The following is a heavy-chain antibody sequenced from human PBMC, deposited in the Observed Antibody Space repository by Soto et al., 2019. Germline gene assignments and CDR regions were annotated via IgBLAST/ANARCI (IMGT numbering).Heavy chain of an antibody. CDR2: ISGSGSST. CDR1: GFTFSSYA. CDR3: AKEMWAAWLQGHYYYYGMDV. J-gene: IGHJ6*02. Sequence: GGSLRLSCAASGFTFSSYAMSWVRQAPGKGLEWVSAISGSGSSTYYADSVKGRFTISRDNSKNTLYLQMNSLRAEDTAVYYCAKEMWAAWLQGHYYYYGMDVWGQGTTVTVSS. V-gene: IGHV3-23*01. D-gene: IGHD5-12*01.